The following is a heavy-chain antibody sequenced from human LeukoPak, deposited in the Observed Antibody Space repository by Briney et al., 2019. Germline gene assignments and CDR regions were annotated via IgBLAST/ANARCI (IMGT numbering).Heavy chain of an antibody. D-gene: IGHD1-26*01. J-gene: IGHJ4*02. Sequence: QSGGSLRLSCAASGFTFSSYAMSWVRQAPGKGLEWVSAISGSGGSTYYADSVKGRFTISRDNSKNTLYLQMNSLRAEDTAVYYCAKEKSGSYYRHSEDWGQGTLVTVSS. CDR1: GFTFSSYA. CDR3: AKEKSGSYYRHSED. V-gene: IGHV3-23*01. CDR2: ISGSGGST.